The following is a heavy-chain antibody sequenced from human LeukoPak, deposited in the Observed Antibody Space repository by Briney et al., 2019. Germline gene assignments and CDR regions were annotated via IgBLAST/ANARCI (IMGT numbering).Heavy chain of an antibody. CDR1: GYTFTGYY. V-gene: IGHV1-2*02. D-gene: IGHD2-15*01. CDR2: INPNSGGT. Sequence: GASVKVSCKASGYTFTGYYMHWVRQAPGQGLEWMGWINPNSGGTNYAQKFQGRVTMTRDASISTAYMELSRLRSDDTAVYYCVRVLGATEGYCSGGSCSWFDPWGQGTLVTVSS. J-gene: IGHJ5*02. CDR3: VRVLGATEGYCSGGSCSWFDP.